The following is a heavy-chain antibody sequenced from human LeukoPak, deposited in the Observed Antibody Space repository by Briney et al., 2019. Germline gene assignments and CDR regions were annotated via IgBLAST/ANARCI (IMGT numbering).Heavy chain of an antibody. CDR2: IYSGGST. CDR3: ARASSLLRYFNN. CDR1: GGSISSSSYY. J-gene: IGHJ4*02. D-gene: IGHD3-9*01. V-gene: IGHV3-53*01. Sequence: PSETLSLTCTVSGGSISSSSYYWGWIRQAPGKGLEWVSVIYSGGSTYYADSVKGRFTISRDDSNNTLYLQMNSLRAEDTAVYYCARASSLLRYFNNWGQGTLVTVSS.